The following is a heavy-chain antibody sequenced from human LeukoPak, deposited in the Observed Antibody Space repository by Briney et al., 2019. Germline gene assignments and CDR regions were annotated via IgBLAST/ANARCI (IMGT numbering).Heavy chain of an antibody. Sequence: GGSLRLSCAASGFTFTTYAMSWVRQAPGKGLEWVSSISGSGGSTYYADSVKGRFTISRDNSKNTLYLQMNSLRAEDTAVYYCARDPYTAGYMDVWGKGTTVTVSS. CDR2: ISGSGGST. J-gene: IGHJ6*03. CDR1: GFTFTTYA. V-gene: IGHV3-23*01. D-gene: IGHD5-18*01. CDR3: ARDPYTAGYMDV.